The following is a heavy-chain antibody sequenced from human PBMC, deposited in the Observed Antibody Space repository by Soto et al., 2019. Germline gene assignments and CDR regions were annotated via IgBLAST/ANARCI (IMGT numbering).Heavy chain of an antibody. CDR3: ASPNGGYDSDDAFDI. V-gene: IGHV1-8*02. D-gene: IGHD5-12*01. CDR2: MNPNSGNT. CDR1: GYTFTGYY. Sequence: ASVKVSCKASGYTFTGYYMHWVRQATGQGLEWMGWMNPNSGNTGYAQKFQGRVTMTRNTSISTAYMELSSLRSEDTAVYYCASPNGGYDSDDAFDIWGQGTMVTVSS. J-gene: IGHJ3*02.